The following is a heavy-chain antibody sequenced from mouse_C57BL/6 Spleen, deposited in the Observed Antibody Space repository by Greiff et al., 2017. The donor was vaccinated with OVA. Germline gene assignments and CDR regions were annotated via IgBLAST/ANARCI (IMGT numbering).Heavy chain of an antibody. Sequence: VQLQQSGAELVKPGASVKLSCKASGYTFTEYTIHWVKQRSGQGLEWIGWFYPGSGSIKYNEKFKDKATLTADKSTSTVYMELSRLTSEDSAVYFCARHEGGGYNGSSYLDYWGKGTTLTVSS. CDR3: ARHEGGGYNGSSYLDY. J-gene: IGHJ2*01. D-gene: IGHD1-1*01. CDR2: FYPGSGSI. CDR1: GYTFTEYT. V-gene: IGHV1-62-2*01.